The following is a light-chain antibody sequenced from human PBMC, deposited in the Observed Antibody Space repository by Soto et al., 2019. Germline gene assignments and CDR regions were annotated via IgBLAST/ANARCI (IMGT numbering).Light chain of an antibody. V-gene: IGLV2-14*01. Sequence: QSVLTQPASVSGSPGQSITISCTGTSSDVGNYKYVSWYQQHPGKAPKLMIYEVSNRPSGVSNRFSGSKSGNTASLTVSGLQAEDEADYYCSSYAGNNNLVFGGGTKLTVL. CDR2: EVS. CDR1: SSDVGNYKY. CDR3: SSYAGNNNLV. J-gene: IGLJ2*01.